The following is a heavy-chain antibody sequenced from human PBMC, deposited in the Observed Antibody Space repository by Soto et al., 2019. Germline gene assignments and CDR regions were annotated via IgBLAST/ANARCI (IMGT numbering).Heavy chain of an antibody. Sequence: EVQLLDSGGGLVQPGGSLRLSCAASGFTFSNYAMTWVRQGPGKGLEWVSGISGSGGRSYYADSVKGRFTITRDNTKSTLYLQMNSLRAEDTAVYYCAKAYFGWSSAQPYYFEYWGQGTLVTVSS. J-gene: IGHJ4*02. V-gene: IGHV3-23*01. D-gene: IGHD1-26*01. CDR3: AKAYFGWSSAQPYYFEY. CDR1: GFTFSNYA. CDR2: ISGSGGRS.